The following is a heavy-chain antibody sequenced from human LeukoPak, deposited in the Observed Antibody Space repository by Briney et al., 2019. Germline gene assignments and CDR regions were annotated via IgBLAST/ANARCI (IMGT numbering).Heavy chain of an antibody. CDR2: ISWNSNNI. V-gene: IGHV3-9*01. CDR3: ARDISYYGSGSTTVFDY. D-gene: IGHD3-10*01. Sequence: GGSLRLSCAASGFTLSSYSMNWVRQAPGKGLEWVSGISWNSNNIRYTDSVKGRFTISRDNAKNSLYLQMNSLRAEDTALYYCARDISYYGSGSTTVFDYWGQGTLVTVSS. CDR1: GFTLSSYS. J-gene: IGHJ4*02.